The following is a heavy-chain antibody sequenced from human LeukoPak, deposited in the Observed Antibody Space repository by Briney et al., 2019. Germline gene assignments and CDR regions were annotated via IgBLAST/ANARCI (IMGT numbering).Heavy chain of an antibody. CDR2: IYPGDSDT. CDR3: ARHTEAVAADY. J-gene: IGHJ4*02. V-gene: IGHV5-51*01. CDR1: GYSFTSYW. Sequence: GASLQISCKGSGYSFTSYWIGWVRQLPGKGLEWMGIIYPGDSDTRYSPSFQGQVTISADKSISTAYLQWSSLKASDTAMYYCARHTEAVAADYWGQGTLVTVSS. D-gene: IGHD6-19*01.